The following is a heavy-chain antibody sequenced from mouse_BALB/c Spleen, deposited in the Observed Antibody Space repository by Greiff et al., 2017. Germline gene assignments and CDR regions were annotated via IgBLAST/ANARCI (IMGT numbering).Heavy chain of an antibody. D-gene: IGHD2-14*01. CDR3: ARERGYRLAWFAY. Sequence: VKLMESGPELVRPGASVKMSCKASGYTFTSYWMHWVKQRPGQGLEWIGMIDPSNSETRLNQKFKDKATLNVDKSSNTAYMQLSSLTSEDSAVYYCARERGYRLAWFAYWGQGTLVTVSA. J-gene: IGHJ3*01. CDR1: GYTFTSYW. CDR2: IDPSNSET. V-gene: IGHV1S127*01.